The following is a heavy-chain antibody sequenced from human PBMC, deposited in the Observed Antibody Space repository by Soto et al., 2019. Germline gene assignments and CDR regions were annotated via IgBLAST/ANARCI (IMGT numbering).Heavy chain of an antibody. Sequence: ASVKVSCKASGYTFTSYYMHWVRQAPGQGLEWMGIIIPIFGRTNYAQKYQGRVTNTTDASTSTDYIELSSLRSEDTAVYYCARAGFGTDSSSWNYYYYGMDVWGQGTTVTVSS. V-gene: IGHV1-46*01. CDR2: IIPIFGRT. CDR3: ARAGFGTDSSSWNYYYYGMDV. J-gene: IGHJ6*02. D-gene: IGHD6-13*01. CDR1: GYTFTSYY.